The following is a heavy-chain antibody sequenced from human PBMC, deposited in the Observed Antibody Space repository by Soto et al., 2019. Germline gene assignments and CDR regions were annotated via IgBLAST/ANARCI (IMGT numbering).Heavy chain of an antibody. J-gene: IGHJ4*02. CDR1: GYTFSNYA. D-gene: IGHD6-19*01. V-gene: IGHV1-18*01. CDR3: ARDRQQWLQSHLDY. CDR2: ISPYNDNT. Sequence: QVQLVQSGAEVKKPGASVQVSCKTSGYTFSNYAIHWVRQAPGQGPEWMGWISPYNDNTHFAEKFQGRVSMTTEASTNTDYLELRSLRYDDTAVYYCARDRQQWLQSHLDYWGQGTLVTVSS.